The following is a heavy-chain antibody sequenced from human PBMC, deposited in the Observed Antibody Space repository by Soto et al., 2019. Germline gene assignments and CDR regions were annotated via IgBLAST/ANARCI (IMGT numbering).Heavy chain of an antibody. D-gene: IGHD3-22*01. CDR1: GYTFTGYY. V-gene: IGHV1-2*04. Sequence: ASVKVSCKASGYTFTGYYMHWVRQAPGQGLEWMGWINPNSGGTNYAQKFQGWVTMTRDTSISTAYMELSRLRSDDTAVYYCARLSRGYYDSSGYYFDYWGQGTLVTVSS. CDR2: INPNSGGT. CDR3: ARLSRGYYDSSGYYFDY. J-gene: IGHJ4*02.